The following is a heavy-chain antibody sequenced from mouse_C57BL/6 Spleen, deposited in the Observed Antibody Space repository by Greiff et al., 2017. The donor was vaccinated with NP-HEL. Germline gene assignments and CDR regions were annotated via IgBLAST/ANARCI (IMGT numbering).Heavy chain of an antibody. V-gene: IGHV5-17*01. Sequence: EVKLMESGGGLVKPGGSLKLSCAASGFTFSDYGMHWVRQAPEKGLAWVAYISSGSSTIYYATPVKGRFSISRDNAKNTLFLQMTSQRSEDTARYYWARENRRAMDYWGQGTSVTVSS. CDR2: ISSGSSTI. CDR1: GFTFSDYG. J-gene: IGHJ4*01. CDR3: ARENRRAMDY.